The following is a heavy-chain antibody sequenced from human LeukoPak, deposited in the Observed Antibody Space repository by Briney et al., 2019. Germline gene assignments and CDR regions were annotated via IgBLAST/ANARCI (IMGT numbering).Heavy chain of an antibody. Sequence: SQTLSLTCAISGDSVSSNSAAWNWIRQSPSRGLEWLGRTYYRSKWYNDYAVSVKSRININPDTSKNQFSLQLNSVTPEDTAMYYCARENSALSSGSFDHWGQGSLVTVSS. CDR2: TYYRSKWYN. CDR3: ARENSALSSGSFDH. V-gene: IGHV6-1*01. CDR1: GDSVSSNSAA. D-gene: IGHD6-19*01. J-gene: IGHJ4*02.